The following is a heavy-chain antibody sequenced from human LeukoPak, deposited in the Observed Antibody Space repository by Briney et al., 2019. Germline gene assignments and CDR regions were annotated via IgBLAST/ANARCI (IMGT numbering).Heavy chain of an antibody. CDR3: AKTAPPIDIVVVVAANYYYMDV. D-gene: IGHD2-15*01. J-gene: IGHJ6*03. Sequence: GGSLRLSCAASGFTFSSYAMSWVRQAPGKGLEWVSAISGSGGSTYYADSVKGRFTISRDNSKNTLHLQMISLRAEDTAVYYCAKTAPPIDIVVVVAANYYYMDVWGKGTTVTVSS. CDR2: ISGSGGST. V-gene: IGHV3-23*01. CDR1: GFTFSSYA.